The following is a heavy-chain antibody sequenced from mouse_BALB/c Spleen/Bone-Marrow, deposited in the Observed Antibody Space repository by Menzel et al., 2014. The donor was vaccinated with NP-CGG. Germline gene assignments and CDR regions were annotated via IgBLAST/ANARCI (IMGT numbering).Heavy chain of an antibody. Sequence: VQLQQSGAELVRSGASVKLSCTGSGFNIKDSYIHWVKQRPGQGLEWIGWIDPENGDTEYAPKFQGKATMTADTPTNTAYLQLSSLTAADTAVDCCTRYGNYGWEYWGQGTPVTVSS. D-gene: IGHD2-1*01. CDR1: GFNIKDSY. CDR3: TRYGNYGWEY. J-gene: IGHJ4*01. CDR2: IDPENGDT. V-gene: IGHV14-4*02.